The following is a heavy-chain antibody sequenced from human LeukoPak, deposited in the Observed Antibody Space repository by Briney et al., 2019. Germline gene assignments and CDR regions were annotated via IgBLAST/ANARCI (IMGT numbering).Heavy chain of an antibody. CDR3: ARGLPYCSSTSCYFAGDY. CDR2: ISTYNGNS. J-gene: IGHJ4*02. D-gene: IGHD2-2*01. CDR1: GCTFTSYG. Sequence: ASVKVSCKASGCTFTSYGNSLVRQAPGQGLEWMGLISTYNGNSDHAQKLQGRVTMPTDTITSKAYMELRSLRSDGTAVDYCARGLPYCSSTSCYFAGDYWGQGTLVTVSS. V-gene: IGHV1-18*01.